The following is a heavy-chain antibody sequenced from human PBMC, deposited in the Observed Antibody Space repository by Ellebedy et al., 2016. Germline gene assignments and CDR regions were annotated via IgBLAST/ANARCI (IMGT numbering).Heavy chain of an antibody. D-gene: IGHD6-19*01. Sequence: GESLKISCAASGFTFSSYSMNWVRQAPGKGLEWVSSISSSSSYIYYADSVKGRFTISRDNAKNSLYLQMNSLRAEDTAVYYCARGTAVAGIGYWGQGTLVTVSS. CDR2: ISSSSSYI. CDR1: GFTFSSYS. J-gene: IGHJ4*02. V-gene: IGHV3-21*01. CDR3: ARGTAVAGIGY.